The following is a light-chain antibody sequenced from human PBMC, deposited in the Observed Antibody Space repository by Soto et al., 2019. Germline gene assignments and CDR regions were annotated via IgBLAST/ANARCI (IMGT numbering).Light chain of an antibody. Sequence: DIQMTQSPSSLSASVGDWVTITCRGGQRVSFYLNWYQQKPGKAPKALIYPATSLQSGIPSRFSSSGYETDFTHSISGLQPEDSAKFCCHQSYDISAYTFGQATNLE. V-gene: IGKV1-39*01. CDR3: HQSYDISAYT. CDR1: QRVSFY. CDR2: PAT. J-gene: IGKJ2*01.